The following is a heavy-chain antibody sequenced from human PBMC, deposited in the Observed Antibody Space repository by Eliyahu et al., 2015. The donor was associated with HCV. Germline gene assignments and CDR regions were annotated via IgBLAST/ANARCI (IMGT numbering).Heavy chain of an antibody. Sequence: EVQLVXSGGGLVQPGGSLRLSCAASGFPFSSYWMSWVRQAPGKGLEWVAXIKQDGSEKYYVDSVKGRFTISRDNAKNSLYLQMNSLRAEDTAVYYCARDPVVATIYFDYWGQGTLVTVSS. J-gene: IGHJ4*02. CDR2: IKQDGSEK. D-gene: IGHD5-12*01. V-gene: IGHV3-7*04. CDR1: GFPFSSYW. CDR3: ARDPVVATIYFDY.